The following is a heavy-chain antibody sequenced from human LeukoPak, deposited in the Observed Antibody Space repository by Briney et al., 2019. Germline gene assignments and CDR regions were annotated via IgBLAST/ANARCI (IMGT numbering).Heavy chain of an antibody. V-gene: IGHV3-23*01. CDR1: GFTFRLYG. J-gene: IGHJ4*02. D-gene: IGHD5-18*01. CDR2: ISGGGETT. Sequence: GGSLRLSCAASGFTFRLYGMNWVRQAPGKGLEWVLAISGGGETTTYTDSVKGRFTISRDNSKNTVYLQMNSLSAEDTAVYYCAKARAGGYNYGPFDYWGQGTLVTVSS. CDR3: AKARAGGYNYGPFDY.